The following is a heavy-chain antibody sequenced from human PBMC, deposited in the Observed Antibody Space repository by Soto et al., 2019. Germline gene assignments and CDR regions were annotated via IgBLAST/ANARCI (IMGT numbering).Heavy chain of an antibody. CDR3: AREMVCSGGSCSSGGMDV. CDR2: IIPIFGTA. Sequence: GASVKVSCKASGGTFSSYAISWVRQAPGQGLEWMGGIIPIFGTANYAQKFQGRVTITADESTSTAYMELSSLRSEDTAVYYCAREMVCSGGSCSSGGMDVWGQGTTVTVS. CDR1: GGTFSSYA. D-gene: IGHD2-15*01. V-gene: IGHV1-69*13. J-gene: IGHJ6*02.